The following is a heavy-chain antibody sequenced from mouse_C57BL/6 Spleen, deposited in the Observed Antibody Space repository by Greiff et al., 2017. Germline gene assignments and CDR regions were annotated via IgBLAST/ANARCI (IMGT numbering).Heavy chain of an antibody. CDR1: GYTFTSYW. Sequence: EVQLQQSGTVLARPGASVKMSCKTSGYTFTSYWMHWVKQRPGQGLEWIGAIYPGNSDTSYNQKFKGKAKLTAVTSASTAYMELSSLTNEDSAVYYCTRIPYYGSRYYYAMDYWGQGTSVTVSS. CDR2: IYPGNSDT. V-gene: IGHV1-5*01. J-gene: IGHJ4*01. CDR3: TRIPYYGSRYYYAMDY. D-gene: IGHD1-1*01.